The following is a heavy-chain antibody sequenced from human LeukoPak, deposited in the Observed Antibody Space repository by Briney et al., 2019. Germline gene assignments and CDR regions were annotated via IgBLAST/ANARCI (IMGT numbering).Heavy chain of an antibody. CDR2: IHHSGGT. CDR1: GESMIGHY. Sequence: SETLSLTCAVYGESMIGHYWTWIRQPPGKRLEWIGEIHHSGGTNSNPSFKNRVTMSIDMSKNQFSLKLNSVTAADTAVYYCARATASGSGRAYDHWAQGNLVPVSS. CDR3: ARATASGSGRAYDH. V-gene: IGHV4-34*01. D-gene: IGHD3-10*01. J-gene: IGHJ4*02.